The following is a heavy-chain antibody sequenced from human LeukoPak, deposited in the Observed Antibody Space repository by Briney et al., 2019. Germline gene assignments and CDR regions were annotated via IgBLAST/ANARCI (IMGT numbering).Heavy chain of an antibody. CDR1: GFTFSSYE. D-gene: IGHD3-3*01. CDR3: ARDSQSTIFGVVTPFDY. CDR2: ISNNNSTI. V-gene: IGHV3-48*03. J-gene: IGHJ4*02. Sequence: PGGSLRLSCAASGFTFSSYEMNWVRRAPGKGLEWVSHISNNNSTIYYADSVKGRFTISRDNAKNSLYLQMNSLRAEDTAVYYCARDSQSTIFGVVTPFDYWGQGTLVTVSS.